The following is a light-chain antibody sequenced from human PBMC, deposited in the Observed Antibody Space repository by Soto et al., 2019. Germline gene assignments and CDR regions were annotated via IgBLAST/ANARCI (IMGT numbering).Light chain of an antibody. Sequence: QSVLTQPASVSASPGQSITIPCTGTSSDVGGNSVSWYQQLPGTAPKLLIYDDDKRPSGIPDRFSGSKSGTSATLGITGFQTGDEADYYCGSWDSSLGAYVFGTGTKVTVL. V-gene: IGLV1-51*01. CDR2: DDD. CDR1: SSDVGGNS. CDR3: GSWDSSLGAYV. J-gene: IGLJ1*01.